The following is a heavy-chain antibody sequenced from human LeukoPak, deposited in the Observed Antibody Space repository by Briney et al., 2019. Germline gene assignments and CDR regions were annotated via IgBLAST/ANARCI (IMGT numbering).Heavy chain of an antibody. V-gene: IGHV3-30-3*01. CDR1: GFTFSSYA. D-gene: IGHD3-10*01. J-gene: IGHJ4*02. Sequence: PGGSLRLSCAASGFTFSSYAMHWVRQAPGKGLEWVAVISYDGSNKYYADSVKGRFTISRDNSKNTLYLQMNSLRAEDTAVYYCARSMVREVVFDYWGQGTLVTVSS. CDR3: ARSMVREVVFDY. CDR2: ISYDGSNK.